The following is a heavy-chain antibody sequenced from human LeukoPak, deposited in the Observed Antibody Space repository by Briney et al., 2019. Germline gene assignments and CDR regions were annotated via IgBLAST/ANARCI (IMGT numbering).Heavy chain of an antibody. CDR2: IYYSGST. D-gene: IGHD3-10*01. J-gene: IGHJ5*02. CDR3: ARRLPGFLVRGVLNGNWFDP. V-gene: IGHV4-39*07. Sequence: SETLSLTCTVSGGSISSISYYWGWIRQPPGKGLEWIGTIYYSGSTYYNPSLKSRVTISVDTSKNQFSLKLSSATAADTAVYYCARRLPGFLVRGVLNGNWFDPWGQGTLVTVSS. CDR1: GGSISSISYY.